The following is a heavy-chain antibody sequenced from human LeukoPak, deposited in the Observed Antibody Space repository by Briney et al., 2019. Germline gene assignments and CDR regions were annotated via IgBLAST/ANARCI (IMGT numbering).Heavy chain of an antibody. D-gene: IGHD1-26*01. J-gene: IGHJ3*02. CDR2: IGTAGDT. Sequence: GGSLRLSCAASGFTFSSYDMHWVRQATGKGLEWVSAIGTAGDTYYPGSVKGRFTISRENAKNSLYLQMNSLRAGDTAVYYCARDRGLAMFIVGATPGAFDIWGQGTMVTVSS. CDR3: ARDRGLAMFIVGATPGAFDI. V-gene: IGHV3-13*01. CDR1: GFTFSSYD.